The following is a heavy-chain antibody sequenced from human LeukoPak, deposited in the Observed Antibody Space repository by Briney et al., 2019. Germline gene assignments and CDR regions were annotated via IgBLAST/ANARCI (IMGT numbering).Heavy chain of an antibody. D-gene: IGHD1-7*01. V-gene: IGHV3-23*01. Sequence: GGSLRLSCAASGFTFNSFAMNWVRQTPGKGREWGSVISGRGGTTYYADSVKGRFTISRDDSKKTLYLQMNSLRAEDTAVYYCAKGAVTETTCPSDYWGQGTLVTVSS. CDR1: GFTFNSFA. J-gene: IGHJ4*02. CDR2: ISGRGGTT. CDR3: AKGAVTETTCPSDY.